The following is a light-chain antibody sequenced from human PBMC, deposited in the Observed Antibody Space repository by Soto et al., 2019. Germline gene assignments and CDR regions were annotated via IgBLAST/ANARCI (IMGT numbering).Light chain of an antibody. V-gene: IGKV1-27*01. CDR2: AAS. CDR3: QRYNSAPRT. CDR1: QGIANY. Sequence: DIQMTQSPSSLSASVGDRVTITCRASQGIANYLAWYQQKPGKVPSLLISAASTLQSGVPSRFSGSGYGTDFTLTISSLQHEDVATYYCQRYNSAPRTLGQGTKVDIK. J-gene: IGKJ1*01.